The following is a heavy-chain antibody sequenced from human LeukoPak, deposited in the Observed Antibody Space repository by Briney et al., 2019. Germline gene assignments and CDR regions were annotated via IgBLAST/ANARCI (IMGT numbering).Heavy chain of an antibody. CDR3: ARVTSDYGDYVGPQDFDY. J-gene: IGHJ4*02. D-gene: IGHD4-17*01. CDR2: IYHSGST. V-gene: IGHV4-38-2*01. CDR1: GYSISSGYY. Sequence: SETLSLTCAVSGYSISSGYYWGWIRQPPGKGLEWIGSIYHSGSTYYNPSLKSRVPISVDTSKNQFSLKLSSVTAADTAVYYCARVTSDYGDYVGPQDFDYWGQGTLVTVSS.